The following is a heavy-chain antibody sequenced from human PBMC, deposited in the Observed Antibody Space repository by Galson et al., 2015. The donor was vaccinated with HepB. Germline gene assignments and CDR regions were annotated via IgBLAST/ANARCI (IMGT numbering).Heavy chain of an antibody. CDR2: INPSGGST. CDR1: GYKFTSYH. Sequence: SVKVSCKASGYKFTSYHMHWVRQAPGQGLEWMGMINPSGGSTDYAQKFRGRLTMTRDTSTSTVFMELSSLRSEDTAVYHCARGVLLWDGPDYWGQGTLVTVSS. J-gene: IGHJ4*02. D-gene: IGHD3-10*01. V-gene: IGHV1-46*01. CDR3: ARGVLLWDGPDY.